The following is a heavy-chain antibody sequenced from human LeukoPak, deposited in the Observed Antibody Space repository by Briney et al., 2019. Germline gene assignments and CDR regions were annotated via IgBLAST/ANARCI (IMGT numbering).Heavy chain of an antibody. V-gene: IGHV4-4*07. CDR1: GGSISSYY. CDR3: ARDFFNYYGSGSYSIHGMDV. Sequence: SETLSLTCTVSGGSISSYYWSCIRQPAGKGLELIGRIYTSGSTNYNPSLKSRVTMSVDTSKNQFSLKLSSLTAADTAVYYCARDFFNYYGSGSYSIHGMDVWGQGITVIVSS. CDR2: IYTSGST. J-gene: IGHJ6*02. D-gene: IGHD3-10*01.